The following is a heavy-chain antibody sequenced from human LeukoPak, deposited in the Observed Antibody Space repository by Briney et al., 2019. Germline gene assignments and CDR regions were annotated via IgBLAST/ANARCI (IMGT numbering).Heavy chain of an antibody. J-gene: IGHJ6*03. V-gene: IGHV4-34*01. D-gene: IGHD5-24*01. CDR3: ARGVEMATITYYYYYMDV. CDR2: INHSGST. Sequence: SETLSLTCAVYGGSFSGYYWSWIRQPPGKGLEWIGEINHSGSTNYNPSLKSRVTISVDTSKNQSSLKLSSVTAADTAVYYCARGVEMATITYYYYYMDVWGKGTTVTVSS. CDR1: GGSFSGYY.